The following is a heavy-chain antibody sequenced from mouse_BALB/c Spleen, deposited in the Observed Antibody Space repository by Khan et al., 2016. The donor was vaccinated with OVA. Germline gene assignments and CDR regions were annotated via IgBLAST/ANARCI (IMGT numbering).Heavy chain of an antibody. CDR3: ARPPYFSYVMGY. V-gene: IGHV9-3-1*01. J-gene: IGHJ4*01. D-gene: IGHD2-10*01. Sequence: QEVQSGPELKKPGETVKISCKASGYIFTSYGMNWVKQAPGKGLKWMGWINTYTGEPTYADDFTGRFVLSLETSASTASLQINNLKNEDTATYFCARPPYFSYVMGYWVQGTSVTVSS. CDR2: INTYTGEP. CDR1: GYIFTSYG.